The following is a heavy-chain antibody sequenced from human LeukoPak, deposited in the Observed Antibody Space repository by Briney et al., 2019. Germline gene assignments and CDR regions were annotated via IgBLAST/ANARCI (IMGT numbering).Heavy chain of an antibody. Sequence: SETLSLTCTVSGYSISSGYYWGWIRQPPGKGLEWIGSIYHSGSTYYNPSLKSRVTISVDTSKNQFSLKLSSVTAADTAVYYCARAPYSGSPGDFDYWGQGTLVTVSS. CDR3: ARAPYSGSPGDFDY. V-gene: IGHV4-38-2*02. CDR1: GYSISSGYY. D-gene: IGHD1-26*01. J-gene: IGHJ4*02. CDR2: IYHSGST.